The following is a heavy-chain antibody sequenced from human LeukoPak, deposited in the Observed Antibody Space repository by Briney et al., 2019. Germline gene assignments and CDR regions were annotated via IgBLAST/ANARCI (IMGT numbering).Heavy chain of an antibody. Sequence: GGSLRLSCATSGFTFSTYDMSWVRQAPGKGLEWVSAISASGGRTYYADSVKGRFTISRDNSKNTMYQQMNSLRAEDTAVYYCAKAGGSSWYDAWGQGILVTVSS. CDR2: ISASGGRT. CDR3: AKAGGSSWYDA. J-gene: IGHJ5*02. D-gene: IGHD6-13*01. V-gene: IGHV3-23*01. CDR1: GFTFSTYD.